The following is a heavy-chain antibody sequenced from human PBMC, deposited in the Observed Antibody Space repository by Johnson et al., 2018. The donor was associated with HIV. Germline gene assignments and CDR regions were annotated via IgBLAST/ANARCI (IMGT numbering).Heavy chain of an antibody. CDR1: GFTFSSSW. D-gene: IGHD1-26*01. J-gene: IGHJ3*02. Sequence: EVQLVEYGGGLVQPGGSLRLSCAASGFTFSSSWMHWVCQAPGKGLEYVSAISSNGGSTYYANSVKGRFTISRDNSKNTLYLQMGSLRAEDMAVYYCARGGGLLDAFDIWGQGTMVTVSS. V-gene: IGHV3-64*01. CDR2: ISSNGGST. CDR3: ARGGGLLDAFDI.